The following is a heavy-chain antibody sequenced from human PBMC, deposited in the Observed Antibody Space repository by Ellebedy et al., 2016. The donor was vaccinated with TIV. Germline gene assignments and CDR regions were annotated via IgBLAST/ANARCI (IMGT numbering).Heavy chain of an antibody. V-gene: IGHV1-2*02. D-gene: IGHD2-15*01. CDR2: INPNSGGT. CDR1: GYTFSGYY. J-gene: IGHJ5*02. Sequence: ASVKVSCKASGYTFSGYYMHWVRQAPGQGLEWMGWINPNSGGTNYAQKFQGRVTMTRDTSISTAYMELSRLRSDDTAVYYCAREDCSGGSCYWDSWGQGTLVTVSS. CDR3: AREDCSGGSCYWDS.